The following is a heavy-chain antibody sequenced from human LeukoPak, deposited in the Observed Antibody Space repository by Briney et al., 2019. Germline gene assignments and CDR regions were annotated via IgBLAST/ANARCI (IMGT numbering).Heavy chain of an antibody. CDR1: GFTFSTLP. J-gene: IGHJ4*02. V-gene: IGHV3-30-3*01. Sequence: PGGSLRLSCSASGFTFSTLPMHWVRQAPGKGLEWVAVISYDGSRKYYADSVKGRFTISRDNSKNTLYLQMNSLRAEDTAVYYCARAILVVITEIDYWGQGTLVTVSS. CDR3: ARAILVVITEIDY. CDR2: ISYDGSRK. D-gene: IGHD3-22*01.